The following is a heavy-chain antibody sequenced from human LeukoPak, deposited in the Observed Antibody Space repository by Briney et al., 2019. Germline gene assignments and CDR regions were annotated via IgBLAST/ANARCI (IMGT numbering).Heavy chain of an antibody. CDR2: INHNGNVN. J-gene: IGHJ6*02. V-gene: IGHV3-7*04. Sequence: GGSLRLSCAASGFTFSSYWMNWARQPPPKGMELVASINHNGNVNYYVDYVKGRFTISRDNAKNSLYLQMSNLRAEDTAVYFCARGGGLDVWGQGVTVTVSS. CDR3: ARGGGLDV. CDR1: GFTFSSYW.